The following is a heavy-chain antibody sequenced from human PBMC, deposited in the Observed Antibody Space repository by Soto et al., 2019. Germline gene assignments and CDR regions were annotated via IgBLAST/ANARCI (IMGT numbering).Heavy chain of an antibody. Sequence: GGSLRLSCAASGFTFSSYGMHWVRQAPGKGLEWVAVISYDGSNKYYADSVKGRFTISRDNSKNTLYLQMNSLRAEDTAVYYCAKDPGTAMVPMGRFDYWGQGTLVTVSS. CDR2: ISYDGSNK. V-gene: IGHV3-30*18. CDR3: AKDPGTAMVPMGRFDY. D-gene: IGHD5-18*01. CDR1: GFTFSSYG. J-gene: IGHJ4*02.